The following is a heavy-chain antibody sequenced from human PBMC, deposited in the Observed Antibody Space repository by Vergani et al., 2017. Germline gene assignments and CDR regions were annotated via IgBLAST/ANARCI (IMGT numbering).Heavy chain of an antibody. Sequence: EVQLLESGGGLVQPGGSLRLSCAASGFTFSSHAMTWVCQAPGKGLVWVSAIVGSGGRTYYADSVKGRFTISRDNSKNTLYLQLNSLRADDTDVYYCAKSRGYYSTDGFDIWGQGTMVTVSS. CDR3: AKSRGYYSTDGFDI. CDR1: GFTFSSHA. J-gene: IGHJ3*02. D-gene: IGHD2-15*01. V-gene: IGHV3-23*01. CDR2: IVGSGGRT.